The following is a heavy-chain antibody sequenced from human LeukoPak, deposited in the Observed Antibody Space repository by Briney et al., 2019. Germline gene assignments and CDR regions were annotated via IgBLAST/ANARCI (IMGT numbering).Heavy chain of an antibody. CDR3: SRLRWLRLFDY. CDR1: GFTFSSYA. D-gene: IGHD5-12*01. CDR2: ISGSGGST. V-gene: IGHV3-23*01. J-gene: IGHJ4*02. Sequence: GGSLRLSCAASGFTFSSYAMSWVRQAPGKGLEWVSAISGSGGSTYYADSVKGRFTISRDNSKNTLYLQMNSLRAEDTAVYYCSRLRWLRLFDYWGQGTLVTVSS.